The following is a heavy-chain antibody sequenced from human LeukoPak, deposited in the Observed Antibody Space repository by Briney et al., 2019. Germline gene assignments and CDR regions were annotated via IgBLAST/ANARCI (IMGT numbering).Heavy chain of an antibody. CDR3: ARSPLFEYCSSTSCYTALDY. D-gene: IGHD2-2*02. V-gene: IGHV1-69*05. CDR1: GGTFSSYA. J-gene: IGHJ4*02. Sequence: SVKVSCKASGGTFSSYAISWVRQAPGHGLEWMGGIIPIFGTANYAQKFQGRVTITTDESTSTAYMELRSLRSEDTAVYYCARSPLFEYCSSTSCYTALDYWGQGTLVTVSS. CDR2: IIPIFGTA.